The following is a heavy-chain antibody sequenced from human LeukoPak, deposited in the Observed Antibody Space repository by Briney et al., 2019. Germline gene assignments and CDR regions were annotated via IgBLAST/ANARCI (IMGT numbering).Heavy chain of an antibody. CDR2: IYYSGST. J-gene: IGHJ4*02. Sequence: SETLSLTCTVPGGSISSSSYYWGWIRQPPGKGLEWIGFIYYSGSTYYNPSLKSRVTISVDTSKNRFSLKLSSVTAADTAVYYCAGDCGGDCIDYWGQGTLVTVSS. D-gene: IGHD2-21*02. V-gene: IGHV4-39*01. CDR3: AGDCGGDCIDY. CDR1: GGSISSSSYY.